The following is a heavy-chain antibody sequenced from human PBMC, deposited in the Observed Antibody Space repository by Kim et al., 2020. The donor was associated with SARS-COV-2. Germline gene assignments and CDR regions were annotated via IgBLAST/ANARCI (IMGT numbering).Heavy chain of an antibody. D-gene: IGHD5-18*01. CDR1: GGYISTYH. J-gene: IGHJ4*02. Sequence: SETLSLTCTVSGGYISTYHWSWIRQPPGKGLEWIGDIHYSGSTNYNPSLKSRVTMLVDTSKNHFSLRLTAVTAADTAVYYCARGATAMGRFDHWGQGTLVPVSS. CDR2: IHYSGST. V-gene: IGHV4-59*01. CDR3: ARGATAMGRFDH.